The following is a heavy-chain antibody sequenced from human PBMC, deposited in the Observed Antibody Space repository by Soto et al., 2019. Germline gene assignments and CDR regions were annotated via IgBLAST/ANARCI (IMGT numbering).Heavy chain of an antibody. CDR2: ISGSGDRT. V-gene: IGHV3-23*01. Sequence: GGSLRLSCSVSGFIFSNYPMDWVRQAPGKGLEWVSGISGSGDRTYSAESVKGRFTTSRDNSENTLYLQMNVLRVDDTAVYYCAKGSTSKTGWTIDAFDIWGQGTMVNVSS. D-gene: IGHD1-1*01. CDR3: AKGSTSKTGWTIDAFDI. CDR1: GFIFSNYP. J-gene: IGHJ3*02.